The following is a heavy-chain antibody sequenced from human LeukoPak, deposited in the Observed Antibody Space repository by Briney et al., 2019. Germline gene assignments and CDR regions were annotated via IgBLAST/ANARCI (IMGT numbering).Heavy chain of an antibody. CDR1: GFTFSSYS. CDR2: ISSSSRTI. Sequence: PGGSLRLSCAASGFTFSSYSMNWVRQAPGKGLEWVSYISSSSRTIYDADSVKGRFTISRDNAKNSLYLQMNSLRAEDTAVYYCVRVVRAYSSDQVFGNWGQGTLVTVSS. V-gene: IGHV3-48*01. J-gene: IGHJ4*02. D-gene: IGHD3-22*01. CDR3: VRVVRAYSSDQVFGN.